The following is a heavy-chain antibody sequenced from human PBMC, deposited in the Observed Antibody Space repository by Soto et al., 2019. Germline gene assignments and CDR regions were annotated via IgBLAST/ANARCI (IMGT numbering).Heavy chain of an antibody. CDR1: GYTFTSYA. Sequence: ASVKVSCKASGYTFTSYAMHWVRQAPGERLEWMGWINAGNGNTKYSQKFQGRVTITRDTSASTAYMELSSLRSEDTAVYSCARGDYRDYVRLDYWGQGTVVTVSS. CDR2: INAGNGNT. V-gene: IGHV1-3*01. CDR3: ARGDYRDYVRLDY. J-gene: IGHJ4*02. D-gene: IGHD4-17*01.